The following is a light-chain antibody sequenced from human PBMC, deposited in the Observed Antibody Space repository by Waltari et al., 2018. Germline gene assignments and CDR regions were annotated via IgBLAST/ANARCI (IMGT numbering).Light chain of an antibody. CDR3: QLWDSTSDHSV. CDR2: SDR. J-gene: IGLJ1*01. CDR1: NIGIQP. Sequence: SFELTQPHSVSVATAQMARITCGGNNIGIQPVHWYQQKPGQDPVLVIYSDRNWPSGIRERFSGSNPGHTATLTISRIEAGDEADYYCQLWDSTSDHSVFGTGAKVTVL. V-gene: IGLV3-12*02.